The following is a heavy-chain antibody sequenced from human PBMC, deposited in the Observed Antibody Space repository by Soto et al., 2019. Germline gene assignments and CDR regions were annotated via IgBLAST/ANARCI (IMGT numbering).Heavy chain of an antibody. CDR3: ARMFFGAEPGLSYFDT. D-gene: IGHD3-3*01. J-gene: IGHJ4*02. V-gene: IGHV4-4*02. Sequence: QIQLQESGPGLVKPSGTLSLTCVGSGDAVSSSNGWSWVRQPPGKGLELVGEIYHNEGTTYNSFRKCGPNISIDNASNLYSLRLASVTAAVLAIHDSARMFFGAEPGLSYFDTCEQGTLGTVSS. CDR1: GDAVSSSNG. CDR2: IYHNEGT.